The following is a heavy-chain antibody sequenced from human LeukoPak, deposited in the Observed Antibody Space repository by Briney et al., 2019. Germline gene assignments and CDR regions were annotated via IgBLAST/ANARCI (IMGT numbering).Heavy chain of an antibody. CDR3: ARQGIYCSGSTCYSGVANWFDP. CDR1: GGSISDSSYF. Sequence: SETLSLTCTVSGGSISDSSYFWGWIRQPPGKGLEWIGNIYYSGITYYNPSLKSRVIISVDTSKNQFSLKLSSVTAADTAVYYCARQGIYCSGSTCYSGVANWFDPWGQGTLVTVSS. J-gene: IGHJ5*02. V-gene: IGHV4-39*01. CDR2: IYYSGIT. D-gene: IGHD2-15*01.